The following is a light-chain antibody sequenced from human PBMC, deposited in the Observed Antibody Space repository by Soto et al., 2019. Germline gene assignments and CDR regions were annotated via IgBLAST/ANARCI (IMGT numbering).Light chain of an antibody. V-gene: IGLV2-14*03. J-gene: IGLJ1*01. CDR3: TSYRRGPLNV. CDR2: DVN. Sequence: QSALTQPASVSGSPGQSITVSCTGVSSDVGGSIYVSWYQHHPGKAPRLIIFDVNNRPSGVSARFSGSKSGNTASLTISGLQPEDEGHYSCTSYRRGPLNVIGTRSKVTVL. CDR1: SSDVGGSIY.